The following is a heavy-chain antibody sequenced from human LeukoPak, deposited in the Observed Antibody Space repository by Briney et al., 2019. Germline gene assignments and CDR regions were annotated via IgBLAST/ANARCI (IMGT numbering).Heavy chain of an antibody. J-gene: IGHJ5*02. CDR1: GYTFTSYD. Sequence: GASVKVSCKASGYTFTSYDINWVRQATGQGLEWMGWMNPNSGNTGYAQKFQGRVTITRNTSISTAYMELSSLRSEDTAVYYCVRGGSYYYDSSGPPDFWFDPWGQGTLVTVSS. V-gene: IGHV1-8*03. CDR2: MNPNSGNT. CDR3: VRGGSYYYDSSGPPDFWFDP. D-gene: IGHD3-22*01.